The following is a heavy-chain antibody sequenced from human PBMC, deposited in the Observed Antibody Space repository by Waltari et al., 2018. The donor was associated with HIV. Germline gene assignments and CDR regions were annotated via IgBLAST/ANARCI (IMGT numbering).Heavy chain of an antibody. J-gene: IGHJ3*01. Sequence: EIQIVEAGGGLVQSGGSLRLACTASGFAVGGFSFNRVRQGPGGGLEWIAYISAAGEITYYADAVRGRFIVSRDNDRNTLSLDMNSLTVADTSLYYCTTWRAHIFGDAFDVWGQGTAVEVSS. D-gene: IGHD3-3*02. CDR2: ISAAGEIT. CDR3: TTWRAHIFGDAFDV. V-gene: IGHV3-48*01. CDR1: GFAVGGFS.